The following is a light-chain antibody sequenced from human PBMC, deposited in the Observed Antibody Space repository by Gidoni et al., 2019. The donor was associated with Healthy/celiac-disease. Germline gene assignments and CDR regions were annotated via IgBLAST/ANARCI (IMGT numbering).Light chain of an antibody. V-gene: IGKV3-15*01. J-gene: IGKJ4*01. CDR1: QSVNSN. CDR3: QQYNNWPPVT. Sequence: ESATLSCRASQSVNSNLAWYQQKPGQAPRLLIYGASTRATGIPARFSGNGSGTEFTLTISSLQSEDFAVYYCQQYNNWPPVTFGGGTKVEIK. CDR2: GAS.